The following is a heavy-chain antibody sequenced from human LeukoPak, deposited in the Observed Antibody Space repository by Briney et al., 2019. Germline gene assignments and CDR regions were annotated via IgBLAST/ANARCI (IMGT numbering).Heavy chain of an antibody. CDR1: GYTFTYHY. Sequence: GASVKVSCKASGYTFTYHYIHWVRQAPGQGLEWMGMINPSGGGTGYAQKFQGRVTLTRDTSTGTVYMELNSLRSEDTAVYYCARDRRVSTAGFTFDYWGQGTLVTVSS. J-gene: IGHJ4*02. V-gene: IGHV1-46*01. CDR2: INPSGGGT. D-gene: IGHD6-13*01. CDR3: ARDRRVSTAGFTFDY.